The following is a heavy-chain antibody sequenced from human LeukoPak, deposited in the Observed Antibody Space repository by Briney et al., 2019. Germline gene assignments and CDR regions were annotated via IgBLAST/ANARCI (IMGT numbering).Heavy chain of an antibody. J-gene: IGHJ6*02. V-gene: IGHV4-59*01. CDR2: IYYSGST. CDR1: GGSISSYY. Sequence: KPSETLSLTCTVSGGSISSYYWSWIRQPPGKGLEWIGYIYYSGSTNHNPSLKSRVTISVDTSKNQFSLKLSSVTAADTAVYYCARGHHYYYYGMDVWGQGTTVTVSS. CDR3: ARGHHYYYYGMDV.